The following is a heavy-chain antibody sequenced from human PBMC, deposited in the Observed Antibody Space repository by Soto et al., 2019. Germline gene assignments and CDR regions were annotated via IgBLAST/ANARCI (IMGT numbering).Heavy chain of an antibody. CDR2: INHSGST. Sequence: PSETLSLTCAVYGGSFSGYYWSWIRQPPGKGLEWIGEINHSGSTNYNPSLKSRVTISVDTSKNQFSLKLSSVTAADTAVYYCARGPFWSGYYSRFGYFDYWGQGTMVTVYS. CDR1: GGSFSGYY. CDR3: ARGPFWSGYYSRFGYFDY. D-gene: IGHD3-3*01. V-gene: IGHV4-34*01. J-gene: IGHJ4*02.